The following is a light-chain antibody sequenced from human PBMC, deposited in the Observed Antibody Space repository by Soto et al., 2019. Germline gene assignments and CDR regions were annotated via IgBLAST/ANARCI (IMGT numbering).Light chain of an antibody. V-gene: IGKV3-20*01. CDR3: QQYGSSPLT. CDR2: GAS. CDR1: QSVSSSY. Sequence: EIVLTQSPGTLSLSPGERATLSCRASQSVSSSYLAWYQQKPGQAPRLLIYGASSRATGIPDRFSGSGSGTDFTLLSSRLEPEDFAVYYCQQYGSSPLTFGGGTKVEIK. J-gene: IGKJ4*01.